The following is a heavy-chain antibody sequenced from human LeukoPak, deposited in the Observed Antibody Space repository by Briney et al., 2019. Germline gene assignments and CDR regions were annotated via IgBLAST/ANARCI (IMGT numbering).Heavy chain of an antibody. D-gene: IGHD5-18*01. CDR1: GFTFDDYA. V-gene: IGHV3-9*03. J-gene: IGHJ3*02. Sequence: GRSLRLSCAASGFTFDDYAMHWVRQAPGKGLEWASGISWNSGSIGYADSVKGRFTISRDNAKNSLYLQMNSLRAEDMALYYCAKDSSYGLESDDFDIWGQGTMVTVSS. CDR3: AKDSSYGLESDDFDI. CDR2: ISWNSGSI.